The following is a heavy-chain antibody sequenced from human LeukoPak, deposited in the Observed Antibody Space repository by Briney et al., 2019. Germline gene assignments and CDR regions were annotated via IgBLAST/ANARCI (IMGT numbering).Heavy chain of an antibody. Sequence: GGCLRLSCAASAFTVSVNFMSWVRQAPGKGLEWVSVIYSDGSTFYADSVKGRFTISRDNSKNTLFLQMNSLSAEDTAVYYCARIQRRDGPPTWGQGTLVTVSS. V-gene: IGHV3-66*01. J-gene: IGHJ5*02. CDR1: AFTVSVNF. CDR3: ARIQRRDGPPT. D-gene: IGHD5-24*01. CDR2: IYSDGST.